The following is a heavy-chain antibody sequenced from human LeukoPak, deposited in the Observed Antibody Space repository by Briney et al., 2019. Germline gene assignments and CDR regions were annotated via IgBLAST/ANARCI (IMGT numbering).Heavy chain of an antibody. CDR1: GFNFSSYG. V-gene: IGHV3-30*03. Sequence: PGGSLRLSCAAPGFNFSSYGMHWVRQAPGKGLEWVAVISYDGSNKYYSDSVKGRFTISRDNSKNTLYLQMNSLRAEDTAVYYCPLSGSGRSPNFFDHWGQGTLVTVSS. CDR3: PLSGSGRSPNFFDH. D-gene: IGHD3-10*01. J-gene: IGHJ5*02. CDR2: ISYDGSNK.